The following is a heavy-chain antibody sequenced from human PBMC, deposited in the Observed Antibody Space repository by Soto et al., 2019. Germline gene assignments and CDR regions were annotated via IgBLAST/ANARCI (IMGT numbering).Heavy chain of an antibody. J-gene: IGHJ6*03. CDR2: ISAYNGNT. Sequence: ASVKVSCKASGYTFTSYGISWVRQAPGQGLEWMGWISAYNGNTNYAQKLQGRVTMTTDTSTSTAYMELRSLRSDDTAVYYCARGYWDFWSGYPEQAYYYYYMDVWGKGTTVTVSS. CDR3: ARGYWDFWSGYPEQAYYYYYMDV. D-gene: IGHD3-3*01. CDR1: GYTFTSYG. V-gene: IGHV1-18*01.